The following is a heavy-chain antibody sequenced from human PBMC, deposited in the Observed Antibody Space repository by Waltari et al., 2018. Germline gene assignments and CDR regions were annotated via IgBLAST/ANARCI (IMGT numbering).Heavy chain of an antibody. D-gene: IGHD4-17*01. Sequence: QVQLVESGGGVVQPGRSLRLSCAASGFTFSSYAMPWVRQAPGKGLGWVAVISYDGSNKYYADSVKGRFTISRDNSKNTLYLQMNSLRAEDTAVYYCARDYGVGDYDVGGMDVWGQGTTVTVSS. CDR2: ISYDGSNK. V-gene: IGHV3-30-3*01. J-gene: IGHJ6*02. CDR3: ARDYGVGDYDVGGMDV. CDR1: GFTFSSYA.